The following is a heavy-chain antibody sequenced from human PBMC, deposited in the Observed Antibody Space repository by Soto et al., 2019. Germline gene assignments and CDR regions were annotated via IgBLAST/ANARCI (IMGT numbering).Heavy chain of an antibody. J-gene: IGHJ1*01. CDR2: ISGSGGST. Sequence: EVQLLESGVGLVQPGGSLRLSCAASGFTFSSYAMSWVRQAPGKGLEWVSAISGSGGSTYYADSVKGRFTISRDNSKNTLYLQMNSLRAEDTAVYYCAKTTREGGYFQHWGQGTLVTVSS. D-gene: IGHD1-26*01. CDR3: AKTTREGGYFQH. CDR1: GFTFSSYA. V-gene: IGHV3-23*01.